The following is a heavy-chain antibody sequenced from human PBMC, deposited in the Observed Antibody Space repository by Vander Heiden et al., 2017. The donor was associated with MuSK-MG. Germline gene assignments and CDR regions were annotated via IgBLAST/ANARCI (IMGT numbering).Heavy chain of an antibody. CDR3: VRGPKGQESGPH. D-gene: IGHD3-10*01. CDR2: VGVKTAAT. J-gene: IGHJ4*01. Sequence: VQIIQAAAEVREPGASVNVSCKTSGYVFRDYSIHWMGQAPGQGLEWVGRVGVKTAATNIAAKFQSRVTLTKDSSIRTLYLALPSLTIADTATDDCVRGPKGQESGPHWGPGTPVT. V-gene: IGHV1-2*06. CDR1: GYVFRDYS.